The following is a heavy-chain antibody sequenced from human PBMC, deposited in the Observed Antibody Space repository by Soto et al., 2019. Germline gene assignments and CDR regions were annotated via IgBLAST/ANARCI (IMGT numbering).Heavy chain of an antibody. CDR2: IYYSGST. CDR3: ASLRYFEWLPYGMDV. D-gene: IGHD3-9*01. J-gene: IGHJ6*02. CDR1: GGSISSGDYY. Sequence: PSDTLSLTCTVSGGSISSGDYYWSWIRQPPGKGLEWIGYIYYSGSTYYNPSLKSRVTISVDTSKNQFSLKLSSVTAADTAVYYCASLRYFEWLPYGMDVWGQGTTVTVSS. V-gene: IGHV4-30-4*02.